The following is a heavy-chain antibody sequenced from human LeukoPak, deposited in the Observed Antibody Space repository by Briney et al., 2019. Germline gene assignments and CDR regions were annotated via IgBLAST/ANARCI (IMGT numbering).Heavy chain of an antibody. Sequence: GGSLRLSCAVSGITLSNYGMSWVRQAPGKGPEWVAGISGSGGSAYYADAVKGRFTISRDNPKNTLYLQMNSLRAEDTAVYYCARGVLYDSSGYIFDYWGQGTLVTVSS. J-gene: IGHJ4*02. D-gene: IGHD3-22*01. CDR2: ISGSGGSA. CDR3: ARGVLYDSSGYIFDY. V-gene: IGHV3-23*01. CDR1: GITLSNYG.